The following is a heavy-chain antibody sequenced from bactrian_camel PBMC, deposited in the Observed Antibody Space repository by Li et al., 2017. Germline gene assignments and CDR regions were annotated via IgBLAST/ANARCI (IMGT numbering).Heavy chain of an antibody. CDR1: GTFYDDYQ. CDR3: TAGRVAWWLLLTPSAWLH. CDR2: IDTDGAS. Sequence: HVQLVESGGGSVQAGGSLRLSCKWSGTFYDDYQMGWFRQAAGKEPEGIAGIDTDGASRVADSVKGRFTISKVNAKSLTLQMKDLKPEDTAMYYCTAGRVAWWLLLTPSAWLHRGQGTQVTVS. D-gene: IGHD1*01. J-gene: IGHJ4*01. V-gene: IGHV3S53*01.